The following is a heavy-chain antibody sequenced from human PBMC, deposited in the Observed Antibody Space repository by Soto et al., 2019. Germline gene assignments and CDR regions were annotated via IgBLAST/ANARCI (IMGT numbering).Heavy chain of an antibody. CDR3: ASDKIKGAPDYLDS. CDR2: IAYDGTIK. Sequence: QEQLVESGGDVVQPGRSLTLSCAASGFTFRANAMHWVRQAPGKGLEWVAVIAYDGTIKIYRDSVKGRFTISRDDSKSTLYLQMNSLRPEDTAVYYCASDKIKGAPDYLDSWGQGTLVTVSS. V-gene: IGHV3-30-3*01. J-gene: IGHJ4*02. D-gene: IGHD1-26*01. CDR1: GFTFRANA.